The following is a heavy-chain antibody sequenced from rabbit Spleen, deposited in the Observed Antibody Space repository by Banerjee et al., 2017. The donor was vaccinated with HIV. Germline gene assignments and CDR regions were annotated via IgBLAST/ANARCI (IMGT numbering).Heavy chain of an antibody. Sequence: QSLEESGGDLVKPGASLTLTCTASGFSFSSSDYMCWVRQAPGKGLEWIGYIDPIFGSTYYASWVNGRFTISRHNAQNTLYLQLNSLTAADTATYFCMRDQAGYAGYGPWYFNLWGPGTLVTVS. J-gene: IGHJ4*01. CDR1: GFSFSSSDY. V-gene: IGHV1S40*01. CDR2: IDPIFGST. CDR3: MRDQAGYAGYGPWYFNL. D-gene: IGHD7-1*01.